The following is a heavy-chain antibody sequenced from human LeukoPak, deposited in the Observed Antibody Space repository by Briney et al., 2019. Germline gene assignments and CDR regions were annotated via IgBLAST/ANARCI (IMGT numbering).Heavy chain of an antibody. CDR1: GFTFSSYA. D-gene: IGHD1-26*01. CDR3: ARDSIRRKEWELLFPSAFDI. CDR2: ISGSGGST. J-gene: IGHJ3*02. V-gene: IGHV3-23*01. Sequence: PGGSLRLSCAASGFTFSSYAMSWVRQAPGKGLEWVSAISGSGGSTYYADSVKGRFTISRDNAKNSLYLQMNSLRAEDTAVYYCARDSIRRKEWELLFPSAFDIWGQGTMVTVSS.